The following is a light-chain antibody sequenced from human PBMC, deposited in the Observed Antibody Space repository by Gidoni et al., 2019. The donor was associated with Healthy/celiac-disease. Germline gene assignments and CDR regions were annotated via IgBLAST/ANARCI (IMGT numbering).Light chain of an antibody. CDR1: QSLLHSDEKTY. V-gene: IGKV2-29*01. J-gene: IGKJ1*01. Sequence: DIVMTPTQPSLSVTPGLPASISGKSSQSLLHSDEKTYLYWYLQKPGQSPQLLICGVSSRFSRVPDRFSGGGSGTDFTLKLSRVEAEDVGVYYWMQGIHLPAFGQXTKVEIK. CDR3: MQGIHLPA. CDR2: GVS.